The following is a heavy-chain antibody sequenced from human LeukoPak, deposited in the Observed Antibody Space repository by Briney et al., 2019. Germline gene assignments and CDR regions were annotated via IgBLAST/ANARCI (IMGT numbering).Heavy chain of an antibody. Sequence: ASVKVSCKASGYTFTGYYMHWVRQAPGQGLEWMGWINPNSGGTNYAQKFQGRVTMTRDTFISTAYMELSRLRSDDTAVYYCARHLQSSSGHYYVLGYWGQGTLVTVSS. J-gene: IGHJ4*02. V-gene: IGHV1-2*02. CDR3: ARHLQSSSGHYYVLGY. CDR1: GYTFTGYY. CDR2: INPNSGGT. D-gene: IGHD3-22*01.